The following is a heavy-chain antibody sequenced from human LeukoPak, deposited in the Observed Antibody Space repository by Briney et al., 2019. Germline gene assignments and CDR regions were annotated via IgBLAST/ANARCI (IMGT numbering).Heavy chain of an antibody. J-gene: IGHJ4*02. CDR2: IPTSGISV. Sequence: GGSLRLSCAASGFSFSRYYMSWVRQTPGKALEWISYIPTSGISVQYADSVRGRFTASRDDAKNSLHLQMDSLRVEDTAVYYCTRAVGLGPGTHFDQWGQGALVIVSS. D-gene: IGHD1-26*01. CDR1: GFSFSRYY. V-gene: IGHV3-11*01. CDR3: TRAVGLGPGTHFDQ.